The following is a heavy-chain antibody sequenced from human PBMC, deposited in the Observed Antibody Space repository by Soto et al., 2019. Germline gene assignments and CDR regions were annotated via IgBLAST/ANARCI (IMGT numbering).Heavy chain of an antibody. D-gene: IGHD3-10*01. CDR3: ANYHLNSYSYGMDV. Sequence: QVQLVQSGAAVKKPGASVKVSCKASGYTFTSYGFSWVRQAPGQGLEWRGWISAYNGNTNYAQKLQGRVTMTTNTSTSTAYMELRSLRSDDAAVYYWANYHLNSYSYGMDVWGQGTTVTVSS. CDR2: ISAYNGNT. CDR1: GYTFTSYG. J-gene: IGHJ6*02. V-gene: IGHV1-18*01.